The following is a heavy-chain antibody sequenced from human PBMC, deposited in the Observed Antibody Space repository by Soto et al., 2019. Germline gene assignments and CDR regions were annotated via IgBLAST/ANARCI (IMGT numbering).Heavy chain of an antibody. CDR2: ISSSSSTI. D-gene: IGHD1-26*01. CDR3: AREGGWGSYYTFNWCDP. V-gene: IGHV3-48*01. Sequence: EVQLVESGGGFVQPGGSLSLSCAASGFTFSRSSMNWVRQAPGKGPEWISYISSSSSTIYYADSVKGRFTSSRDNAKNALYLQMNRLRAEDTAVYYCAREGGWGSYYTFNWCDPGGQGTLVPVSS. J-gene: IGHJ5*02. CDR1: GFTFSRSS.